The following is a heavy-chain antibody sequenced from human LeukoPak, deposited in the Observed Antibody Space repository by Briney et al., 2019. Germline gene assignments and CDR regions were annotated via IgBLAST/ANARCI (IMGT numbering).Heavy chain of an antibody. V-gene: IGHV4-39*01. CDR2: SYYSGSA. Sequence: SETLSLTCTVSGGSISSSSYYWGWIRQPPGKGLEWIGSSYYSGSAYYNPSLKSRVTISVDTSKNQFSLKLSSVTAADTAVYYCATHPWFGEFHWGQGTLVTVSS. D-gene: IGHD3-10*01. CDR3: ATHPWFGEFH. CDR1: GGSISSSSYY. J-gene: IGHJ4*02.